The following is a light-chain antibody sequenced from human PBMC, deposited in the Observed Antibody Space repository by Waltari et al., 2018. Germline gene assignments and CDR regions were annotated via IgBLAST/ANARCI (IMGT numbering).Light chain of an antibody. CDR3: QQANTLPVT. J-gene: IGKJ3*01. CDR2: DAS. V-gene: IGKV1-12*01. CDR1: QGITSR. Sequence: DIQMTQSPSAVSAFVGDRVIITCRASQGITSRLAWYQQKPGRAPKLLIYDASSLQSGVPSRFSGSGSETDFTLTINNLQPEDIATYFCQQANTLPVTFGPGTKVDIK.